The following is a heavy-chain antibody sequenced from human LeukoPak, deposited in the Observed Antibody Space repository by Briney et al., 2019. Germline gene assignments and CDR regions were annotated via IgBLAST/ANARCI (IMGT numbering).Heavy chain of an antibody. J-gene: IGHJ4*02. Sequence: PGGSLRLSCAASGFMFSSNWMSWVRQAPGRGLEWVSAISGDAGSTYYADSVKGRFTISRDNSKNTLYLQMNSLRAEDTAVYYCAKKEGGFDYWGQGALVTVSS. CDR3: AKKEGGFDY. CDR1: GFMFSSNW. V-gene: IGHV3-23*01. D-gene: IGHD1-26*01. CDR2: ISGDAGST.